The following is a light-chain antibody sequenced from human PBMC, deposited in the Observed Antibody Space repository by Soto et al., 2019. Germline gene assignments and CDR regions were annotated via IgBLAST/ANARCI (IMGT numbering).Light chain of an antibody. CDR1: QDISSY. J-gene: IGKJ2*01. CDR2: DAA. Sequence: IQLTQSPSSLSASVGDRVTITCRASQDISSYLAWYQQTPGKAPILLIYDAATLQSGVPSRFNGSGSRTDFTLTISSLQPEDFATYYCQQFNSYPHTFGQGTKLEIK. V-gene: IGKV1-9*01. CDR3: QQFNSYPHT.